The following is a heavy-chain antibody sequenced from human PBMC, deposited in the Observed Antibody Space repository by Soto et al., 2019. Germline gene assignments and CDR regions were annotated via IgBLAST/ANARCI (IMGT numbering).Heavy chain of an antibody. CDR3: ARVPSTRDIWSYGVGGKYYYYYMDG. V-gene: IGHV3-7*04. J-gene: IGHJ6*03. D-gene: IGHD1-7*01. CDR1: GFSFSHYC. CDR2: LKQDGSEK. Sequence: EVQLVESGGGLVQPGGSLRLSCAASGFSFSHYCMSWVRQAPGQGLGWVANLKQDGSEKYDGDSVKGRFTKSRDNAKNPMFRQRDSLRGGDAAGYYWARVPSTRDIWSYGVGGKYYYYYMDGWGKGTTVTVSS.